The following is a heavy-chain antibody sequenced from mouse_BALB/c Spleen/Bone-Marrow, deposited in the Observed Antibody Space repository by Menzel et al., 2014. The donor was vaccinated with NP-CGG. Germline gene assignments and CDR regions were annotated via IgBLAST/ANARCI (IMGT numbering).Heavy chain of an antibody. CDR3: ARGFPFDY. Sequence: VKLMESGAELARPGASVKLSCKASGYTFTSYWMQWVKQRPGQGLEWIGAIYPGDGDTRYTQKFKGKATLTADKSSSTAYMQLSSLASEDSAVYYCARGFPFDYWGQGTTHTVSS. J-gene: IGHJ2*01. CDR1: GYTFTSYW. V-gene: IGHV1-87*01. CDR2: IYPGDGDT.